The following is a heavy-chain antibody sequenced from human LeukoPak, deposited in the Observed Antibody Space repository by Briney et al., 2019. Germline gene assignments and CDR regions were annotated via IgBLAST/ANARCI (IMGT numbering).Heavy chain of an antibody. J-gene: IGHJ4*02. D-gene: IGHD1-26*01. V-gene: IGHV1-2*02. CDR2: INPNSGGT. Sequence: APVKVSCKASGYTFTGYYMHWVRQAPGQGLEWMGWINPNSGGTNYAQKFQGRVTMTRDTSISTAYMELSRLRSDDTAVYYCARFPVWELLRYFDYWGQGTLATVSS. CDR1: GYTFTGYY. CDR3: ARFPVWELLRYFDY.